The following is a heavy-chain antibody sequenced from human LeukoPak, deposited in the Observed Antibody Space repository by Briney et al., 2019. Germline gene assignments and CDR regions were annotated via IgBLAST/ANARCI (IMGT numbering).Heavy chain of an antibody. Sequence: GGSLRLSCAASGFTFSNYAMTWVRQAPGKGLEWVSGISGSGSSTYYADSVKGRFTLSRDYPKNTLYLQMNSLRAEDTAVYYCASTVAGPDDAFDIWGQGTMVTVSS. CDR1: GFTFSNYA. D-gene: IGHD6-19*01. CDR3: ASTVAGPDDAFDI. V-gene: IGHV3-23*01. CDR2: ISGSGSST. J-gene: IGHJ3*02.